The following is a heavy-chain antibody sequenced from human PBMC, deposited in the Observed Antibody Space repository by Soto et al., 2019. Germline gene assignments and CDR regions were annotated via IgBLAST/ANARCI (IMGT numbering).Heavy chain of an antibody. CDR2: IYWSGNT. CDR3: ARGAADYGDAFDI. Sequence: LSLTCRVSGDSTSRGGYYWSWIRQHPGKGLEWIGYIYWSGNTYFNPSLKSRVSISLGTSSNQFSLNLTSVTAADTAVYYCARGAADYGDAFDIWGQGTTVTVSS. V-gene: IGHV4-31*03. CDR1: GDSTSRGGYY. D-gene: IGHD4-17*01. J-gene: IGHJ3*02.